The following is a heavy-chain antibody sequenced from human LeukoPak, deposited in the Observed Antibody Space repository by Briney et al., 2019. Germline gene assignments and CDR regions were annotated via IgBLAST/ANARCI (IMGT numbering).Heavy chain of an antibody. CDR2: INPNSGGT. Sequence: VASVKVSCKASGYTFTSYYMHWVRQAPGQGLEWMGWINPNSGGTNYAQKFQGRVTMTRDTSISTAYMELSRLRSDDTAVYYCARARYSYGLGPLDAFDIWGQGTMVTVSS. V-gene: IGHV1-2*02. CDR1: GYTFTSYY. J-gene: IGHJ3*02. D-gene: IGHD5-18*01. CDR3: ARARYSYGLGPLDAFDI.